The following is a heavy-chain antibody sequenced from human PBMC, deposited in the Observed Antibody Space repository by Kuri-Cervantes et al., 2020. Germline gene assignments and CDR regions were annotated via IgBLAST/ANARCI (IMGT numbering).Heavy chain of an antibody. CDR3: AKDLDGPYYAFWSGYPPPTYYYYYYGMDV. CDR1: GFTFSSYA. J-gene: IGHJ6*02. D-gene: IGHD3-3*01. Sequence: GESLKISCAASGFTFSSYAMHWVRQAPGKGLEYVSAISSNGGTTYYAYADSVKGRFTISSDNSKNVLYLQMGSLRAEDMAVYYCAKDLDGPYYAFWSGYPPPTYYYYYYGMDVWGQGTTVTVSS. CDR2: ISSNGGTT. V-gene: IGHV3-64*02.